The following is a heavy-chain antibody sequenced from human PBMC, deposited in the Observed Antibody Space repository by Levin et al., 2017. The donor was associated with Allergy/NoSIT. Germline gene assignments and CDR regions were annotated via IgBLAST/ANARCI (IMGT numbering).Heavy chain of an antibody. Sequence: PPGGSLRLSCAASGFPFRNYWMRWVRQAPGKGLEWVANIRQDGSEKYYVDSVKGRFTISRDNAKNSVDLHMNSLTAEDTAVYFCAREGNYGSGADYWGQGTLVTVSS. V-gene: IGHV3-7*01. CDR1: GFPFRNYW. CDR2: IRQDGSEK. CDR3: AREGNYGSGADY. J-gene: IGHJ4*02. D-gene: IGHD3-10*01.